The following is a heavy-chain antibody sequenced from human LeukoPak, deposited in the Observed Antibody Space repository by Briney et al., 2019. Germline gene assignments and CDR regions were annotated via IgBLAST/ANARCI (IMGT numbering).Heavy chain of an antibody. CDR1: GYTFTNYY. CDR2: MNPSGGST. CDR3: ARGSFAGSGSAY. Sequence: GASVKVSCKASGYTFTNYYMHWVRQAPGQGLEWMGIMNPSGGSTNYAQKFQGRVTMTRDMSTSTVYMELSSLRSEDTAVYFCARGSFAGSGSAYWGQGTLVTVSS. J-gene: IGHJ4*02. V-gene: IGHV1-46*01. D-gene: IGHD3-10*01.